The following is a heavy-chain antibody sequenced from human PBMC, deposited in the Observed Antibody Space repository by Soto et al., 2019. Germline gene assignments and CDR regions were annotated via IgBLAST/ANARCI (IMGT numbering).Heavy chain of an antibody. V-gene: IGHV3-74*01. CDR1: GFTLSNYW. CDR3: ARVPYCSSSSCYSYFDS. CDR2: ISSDGSST. D-gene: IGHD2-2*01. J-gene: IGHJ4*02. Sequence: EVQLVESGGGLVQPGGSLRLSCAASGFTLSNYWMHWARQAPGKGLVWVSRISSDGSSTNYADSVKGRFTISRDNAKNTLHMQMNSLRVEDTAVYYCARVPYCSSSSCYSYFDSWSQGTLVTVSS.